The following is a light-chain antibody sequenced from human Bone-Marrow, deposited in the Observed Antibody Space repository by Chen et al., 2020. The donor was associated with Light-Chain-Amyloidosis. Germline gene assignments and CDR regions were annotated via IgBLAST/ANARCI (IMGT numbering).Light chain of an antibody. V-gene: IGLV6-57*01. J-gene: IGLJ3*02. CDR3: QSYQGSSQGV. CDR2: EDD. Sequence: NFMLTQHHSVSESPGKTVIISCTLSSGSIATNYVQWYQQRPGSSPTTVIYEDDQRPSGVPDRFSGSIDRSSNSASLTISGLKTEDEADYYCQSYQGSSQGVFGGGTKLTVL. CDR1: SGSIATNY.